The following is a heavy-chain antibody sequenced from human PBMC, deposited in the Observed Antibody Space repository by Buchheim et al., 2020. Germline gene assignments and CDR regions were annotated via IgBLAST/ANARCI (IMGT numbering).Heavy chain of an antibody. D-gene: IGHD6-19*01. CDR1: GFTFSSYA. CDR2: ISYDGSNK. V-gene: IGHV3-30-3*01. CDR3: ARDLSGPWTN. J-gene: IGHJ4*02. Sequence: QVQLVESGGGVVQPGRSLRLSCAASGFTFSSYAMHWVRQAPGQGLEWVAVISYDGSNKYYADSVKGRFTISRDNSKNTLYLQMNSLRAEDTAVYYCARDLSGPWTNWGQGTL.